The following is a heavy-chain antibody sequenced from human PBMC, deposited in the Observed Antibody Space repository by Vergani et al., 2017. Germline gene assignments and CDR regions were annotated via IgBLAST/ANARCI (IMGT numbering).Heavy chain of an antibody. D-gene: IGHD2-15*01. Sequence: EVQLVESGGGLVQPGRSLRLSCAASGFTFDDYAMHWVRQAPGKGLEWVSGISWNSGSTGYADSVKGRFTISRDNDKNSLYLQMNSLRAEYTAMYYCAKDISPKFYCSGGSCYKGFDYWGQGTLVTVSS. J-gene: IGHJ4*02. CDR3: AKDISPKFYCSGGSCYKGFDY. CDR2: ISWNSGST. V-gene: IGHV3-9*01. CDR1: GFTFDDYA.